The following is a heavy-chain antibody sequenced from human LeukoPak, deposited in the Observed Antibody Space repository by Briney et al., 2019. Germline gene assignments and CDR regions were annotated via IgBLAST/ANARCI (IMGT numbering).Heavy chain of an antibody. J-gene: IGHJ3*02. Sequence: ASVKVSCKASGYTFTSYGISWVRQAPGQGLEWMGWISAYNGNTNYAQKLQGRVTMTTDTSTSTAYMELRSLRSDDTAVYYCARDRDCSSTSCYLGEDAFDIWGQGTMVTVSS. D-gene: IGHD2-2*01. CDR1: GYTFTSYG. CDR2: ISAYNGNT. CDR3: ARDRDCSSTSCYLGEDAFDI. V-gene: IGHV1-18*01.